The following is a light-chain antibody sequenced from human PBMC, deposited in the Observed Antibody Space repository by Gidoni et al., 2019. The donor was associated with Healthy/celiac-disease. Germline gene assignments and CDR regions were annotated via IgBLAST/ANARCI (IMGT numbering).Light chain of an antibody. CDR2: KDS. CDR1: VLAKHY. J-gene: IGLJ3*02. Sequence: SDERTQPSAVSVSPGQTARITCSGDVLAKHYARWFQQKPGQAPVLVLYKDSERPSGIPERFSGSSSGTTVTLTISVAPVEDEADSYCYSAADHNLWVFGGGTKLTVL. CDR3: YSAADHNLWV. V-gene: IGLV3-27*01.